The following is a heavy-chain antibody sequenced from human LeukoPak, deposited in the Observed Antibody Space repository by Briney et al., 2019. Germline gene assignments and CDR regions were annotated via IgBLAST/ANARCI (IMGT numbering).Heavy chain of an antibody. CDR3: TRGPPNCGFDF. J-gene: IGHJ4*02. D-gene: IGHD2-21*01. CDR2: MSPNSGNT. CDR1: GYIFTTYD. V-gene: IGHV1-8*01. Sequence: ASVKVSCKASGYIFTTYDINWVRQASGHRLEWLGWMSPNSGNTGYAQNFQGRVLMTRSTALSTAYMELSSLNSDDTAVYYCTRGPPNCGFDFWGQGTLVTVSS.